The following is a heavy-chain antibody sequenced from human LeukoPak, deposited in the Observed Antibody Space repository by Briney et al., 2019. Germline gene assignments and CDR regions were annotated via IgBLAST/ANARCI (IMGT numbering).Heavy chain of an antibody. CDR1: GGYISSSNYY. J-gene: IGHJ3*02. V-gene: IGHV4-39*07. CDR2: IFYSGST. CDR3: ARPNYYDMHFDI. D-gene: IGHD3-22*01. Sequence: SETLSLTCTVSGGYISSSNYYWVWIRQPPGRGLEWVASIFYSGSTYFNPSLKSRVTILVDSSKNQFSLKLSSVTAADTAVYYCARPNYYDMHFDIWGQGTMVTVSS.